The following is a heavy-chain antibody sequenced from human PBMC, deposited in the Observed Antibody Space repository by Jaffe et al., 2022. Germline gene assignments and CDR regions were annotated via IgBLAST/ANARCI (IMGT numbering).Heavy chain of an antibody. D-gene: IGHD2-15*01. CDR1: GYSISSGYY. CDR3: ARHDYCSGGSCYSGNWFDP. J-gene: IGHJ5*02. Sequence: QVQLQESGPGLVKSSETLSLTCAVSGYSISSGYYWGWIRQPPGKGLEWIGSIYQSGSTNYNPSLKSRVTISVDTSKNQFSLKLSSVTAADTALYYCARHDYCSGGSCYSGNWFDPWGQGTLVTVSS. CDR2: IYQSGST. V-gene: IGHV4-38-2*01.